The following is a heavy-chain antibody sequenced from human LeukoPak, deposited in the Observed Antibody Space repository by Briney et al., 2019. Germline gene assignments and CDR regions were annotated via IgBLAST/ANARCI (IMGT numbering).Heavy chain of an antibody. CDR3: TRDPIGSRWPYYFDY. Sequence: ASVKVSCKASGYTFTTYAMHWVRQAPGQRLEWMGWINAGNGNTKYSQKFQARVTITRDTSASTAYMELSSLRSEDTAVYYCTRDPIGSRWPYYFDYWGQGTLVTVSS. J-gene: IGHJ4*02. CDR2: INAGNGNT. V-gene: IGHV1-3*01. D-gene: IGHD6-13*01. CDR1: GYTFTTYA.